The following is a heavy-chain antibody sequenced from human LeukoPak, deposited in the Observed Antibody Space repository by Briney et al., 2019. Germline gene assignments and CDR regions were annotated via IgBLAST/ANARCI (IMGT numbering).Heavy chain of an antibody. CDR2: INRGATYI. CDR3: VRLRRNSDSSGYYYYYDY. J-gene: IGHJ4*02. D-gene: IGHD3-22*01. V-gene: IGHV3-21*01. Sequence: KPGGSLRLSCTVSEFTVSSYSMNWVRQAPGKGLEWVASINRGATYIYYADSMKGRFTISRDDAKSSLYLQMNSLRAEDTAVYYCVRLRRNSDSSGYYYYYDYWGKGILVTVSS. CDR1: EFTVSSYS.